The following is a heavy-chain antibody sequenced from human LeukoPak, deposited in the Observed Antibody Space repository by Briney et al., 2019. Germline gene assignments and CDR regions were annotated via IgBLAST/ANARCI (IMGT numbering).Heavy chain of an antibody. CDR2: VNRDGSET. CDR1: GFALSSHW. V-gene: IGHV3-7*03. Sequence: GGSLRLSCAASGFALSSHWMTWVRQVPGRGPEWVANVNRDGSETYYLDSVKGRFTISKDNAKNSLHLQMNSPRAEDTALYHCARNNGMDVWGQGTTVIVSS. J-gene: IGHJ6*02. CDR3: ARNNGMDV.